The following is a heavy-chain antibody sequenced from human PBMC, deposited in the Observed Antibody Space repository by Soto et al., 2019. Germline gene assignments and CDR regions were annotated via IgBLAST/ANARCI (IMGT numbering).Heavy chain of an antibody. CDR2: INAGNGNT. D-gene: IGHD6-19*01. CDR3: ARAVAVPADFDY. J-gene: IGHJ4*02. V-gene: IGHV1-3*05. CDR1: GYTFTGYA. Sequence: QVQLVQSGAEEKKPGASVKVSCKASGYTFTGYAMHWVRQAPGQRLEWMGWINAGNGNTKYSQKFQGRVTITRDTSASTAYMELSSLRSEDTAVYYCARAVAVPADFDYWGPGTLDTVSS.